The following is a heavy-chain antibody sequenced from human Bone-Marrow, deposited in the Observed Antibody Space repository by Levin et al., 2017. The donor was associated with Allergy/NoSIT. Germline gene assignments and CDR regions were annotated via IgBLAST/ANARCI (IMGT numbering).Heavy chain of an antibody. Sequence: KISCKTSGGTFNTYIFSWVRQAPGQGLKWMGGIVPNLGTTHYAQTFQGRLTITADESTRSVFMELDSLRSDDTAVYYCAKARTPDDADYDSSGYVDGLDVWGQGTTVTVYS. V-gene: IGHV1-69*16. CDR1: GGTFNTYI. CDR3: AKARTPDDADYDSSGYVDGLDV. CDR2: IVPNLGTT. D-gene: IGHD3-22*01. J-gene: IGHJ6*02.